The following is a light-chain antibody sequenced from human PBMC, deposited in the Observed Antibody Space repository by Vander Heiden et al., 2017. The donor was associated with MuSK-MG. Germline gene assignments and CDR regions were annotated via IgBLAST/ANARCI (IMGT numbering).Light chain of an antibody. Sequence: DIVMTQSPATLSVSPGERATLSCRASQSVSSKLAWYQQKPGQAPRLLIYGASTRATGIPARFSGSGSGTEFTLTISSLQSEDFAVYYCQQYKDWPRAFGHGTKVEIK. CDR2: GAS. CDR3: QQYKDWPRA. V-gene: IGKV3-15*01. CDR1: QSVSSK. J-gene: IGKJ1*01.